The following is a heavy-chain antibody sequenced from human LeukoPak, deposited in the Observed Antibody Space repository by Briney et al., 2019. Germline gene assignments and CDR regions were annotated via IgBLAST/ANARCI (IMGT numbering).Heavy chain of an antibody. CDR2: MNPNSGNT. J-gene: IGHJ5*02. V-gene: IGHV1-8*01. D-gene: IGHD3-16*02. CDR3: ARGGVISSNWFGP. CDR1: GYIFSTYD. Sequence: ASVKVSCKASGYIFSTYDINWVRHVTGQGLEWMGWMNPNSGNTGYAQKFQGRVTMTRDTSTSTAYMELRSLRSDDTAVYYCARGGVISSNWFGPWGQGTLVTVSS.